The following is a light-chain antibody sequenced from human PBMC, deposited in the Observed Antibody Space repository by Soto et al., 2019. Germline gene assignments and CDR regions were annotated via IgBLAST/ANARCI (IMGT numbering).Light chain of an antibody. J-gene: IGKJ2*01. CDR3: QQSYNTPYT. CDR2: AAS. V-gene: IGKV1-39*01. CDR1: QSITSY. Sequence: DIPMTQSPSSLSASVGDRVTITCRASQSITSYLNWYQQKPGKAPKLLIYAASRSQSGVPSRFSGSGSGTDFTLTISSLQPEDVATYYCQQSYNTPYTFGQGTKLEIK.